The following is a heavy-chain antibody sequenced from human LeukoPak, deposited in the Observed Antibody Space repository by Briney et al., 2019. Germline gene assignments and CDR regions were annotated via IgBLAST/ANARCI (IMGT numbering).Heavy chain of an antibody. V-gene: IGHV3-7*01. D-gene: IGHD4-17*01. J-gene: IGHJ4*02. Sequence: PGGSLRLSCAASGFTFSSYWMSWVRQAPGKGLEWVANIKQDGSEKYYVDSVKGRFTISRDNAKNSLYLQMNSLRAEDTAVYYCARDHDYGDYRVGYWGQGTLVTVSS. CDR2: IKQDGSEK. CDR3: ARDHDYGDYRVGY. CDR1: GFTFSSYW.